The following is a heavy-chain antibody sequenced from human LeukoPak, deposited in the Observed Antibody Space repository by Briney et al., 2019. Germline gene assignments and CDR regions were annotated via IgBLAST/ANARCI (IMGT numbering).Heavy chain of an antibody. D-gene: IGHD4-23*01. CDR2: ISKTVST. Sequence: PSETLSLTCTVSGGSISNSYWNWIRQPPGKGLEWIGYISKTVSTNSNPSLKSRVTMSVDISKNQLSLRLSSVTAADTAVYYCARIRDRDYGGNPTLYDAFDMWGQGTMVTVSS. V-gene: IGHV4-59*01. J-gene: IGHJ3*02. CDR3: ARIRDRDYGGNPTLYDAFDM. CDR1: GGSISNSY.